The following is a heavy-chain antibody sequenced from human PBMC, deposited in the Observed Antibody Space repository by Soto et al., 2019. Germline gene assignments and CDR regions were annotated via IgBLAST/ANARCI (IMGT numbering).Heavy chain of an antibody. J-gene: IGHJ4*02. Sequence: QVQLVQSGAEVKKPGSSVKVSCKASGGTFSSYTISWVRQAPGQGLEWMGRIIPILGIANYAQKFQGRVTITADKSTSTAYMELSSLRSEDTAVYYCARERLGDTITFDYWGQGTLVTVSS. CDR3: ARERLGDTITFDY. D-gene: IGHD3-16*01. V-gene: IGHV1-69*08. CDR1: GGTFSSYT. CDR2: IIPILGIA.